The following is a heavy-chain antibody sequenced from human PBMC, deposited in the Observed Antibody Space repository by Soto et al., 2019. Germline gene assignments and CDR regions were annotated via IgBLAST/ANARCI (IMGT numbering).Heavy chain of an antibody. Sequence: PGGSLRLSCAASGFTFSSHSMNWVRQAPGKGLEWVSSISSSSSYIYYADSVKGRFTISRDNAKNSLYLQMNSLRAEDTAVYYCARDDGGDYFNHPNCYYYGMDVWGQGTTVTVSS. CDR2: ISSSSSYI. J-gene: IGHJ6*02. V-gene: IGHV3-21*01. CDR1: GFTFSSHS. CDR3: ARDDGGDYFNHPNCYYYGMDV. D-gene: IGHD4-17*01.